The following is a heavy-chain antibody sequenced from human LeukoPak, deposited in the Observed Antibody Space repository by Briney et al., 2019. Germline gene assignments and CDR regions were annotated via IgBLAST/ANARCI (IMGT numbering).Heavy chain of an antibody. CDR1: GFTFSGHW. Sequence: GGSLRLSCAASGFTFSGHWMSWVRQAPGKGLEWVSTISNTAYNTYYADSVKGRFTISRDNSANTVSLQMNSLRAEDTALYYCAKHSGSYFIYYVDSWGQGTQVTVSS. V-gene: IGHV3-23*01. D-gene: IGHD1-26*01. J-gene: IGHJ4*02. CDR3: AKHSGSYFIYYVDS. CDR2: ISNTAYNT.